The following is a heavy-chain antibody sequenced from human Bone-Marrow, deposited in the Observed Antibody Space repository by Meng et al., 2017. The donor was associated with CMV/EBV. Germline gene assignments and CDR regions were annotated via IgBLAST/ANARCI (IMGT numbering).Heavy chain of an antibody. V-gene: IGHV4-59*01. J-gene: IGHJ5*02. CDR2: IYYSGST. CDR3: ARQGNSYPRWFDP. D-gene: IGHD1-7*01. CDR1: GGSISSYY. Sequence: SETLSLTCTVSGGSISSYYWSWIRQPPGKGLEWIGYIYYSGSTNYNPSIKSRVTISVDTSKNQFSLKLSSVTAADTAVYYCARQGNSYPRWFDPWGQGHLVNVSS.